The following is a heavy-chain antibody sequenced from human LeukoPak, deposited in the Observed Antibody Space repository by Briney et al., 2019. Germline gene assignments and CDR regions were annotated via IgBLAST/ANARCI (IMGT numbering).Heavy chain of an antibody. J-gene: IGHJ5*02. D-gene: IGHD4-17*01. CDR3: ARGTGDPQRFDP. CDR2: ISSRSSAT. Sequence: GGSLRLSCAASGFSFNIYWMSWVRQAPGKGLEWVAYISSRSSATYYADSVKGRFTISRDNAKNSLYLQMNSLRDEDTAVYYCARGTGDPQRFDPWGQGTLVTVSS. V-gene: IGHV3-48*02. CDR1: GFSFNIYW.